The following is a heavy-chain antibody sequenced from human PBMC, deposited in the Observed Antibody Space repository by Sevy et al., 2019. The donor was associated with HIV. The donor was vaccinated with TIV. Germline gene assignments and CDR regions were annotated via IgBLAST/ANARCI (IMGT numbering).Heavy chain of an antibody. CDR3: AREGCSKPHDY. D-gene: IGHD2-2*01. CDR1: GFTFSNYA. CDR2: FSFGCGKI. J-gene: IGHJ4*02. Sequence: GGSLRLSCAASGFTFSNYAMSWVRQAPGKGLEWVSTFSFGCGKINYEDSVKGRFTISRDHSKNTLYLQMNSLRAEDTALYYCAREGCSKPHDYWGQGTLVTVSS. V-gene: IGHV3-23*01.